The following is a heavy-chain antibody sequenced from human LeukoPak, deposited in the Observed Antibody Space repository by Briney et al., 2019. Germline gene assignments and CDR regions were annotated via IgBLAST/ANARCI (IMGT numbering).Heavy chain of an antibody. CDR2: ISYDGSNK. V-gene: IGHV3-30-3*01. CDR1: GFTFSSYA. CDR3: AREGLYDFWSGYYTGFDY. D-gene: IGHD3-3*01. J-gene: IGHJ4*02. Sequence: GRSLRLSCAASGFTFSSYAMHWVRQAPGKGLEWVAVISYDGSNKYYANSVKGRFTISRDNSKNTLYLQMNSLRAEDTAVYYCAREGLYDFWSGYYTGFDYWGQGTLVTVSS.